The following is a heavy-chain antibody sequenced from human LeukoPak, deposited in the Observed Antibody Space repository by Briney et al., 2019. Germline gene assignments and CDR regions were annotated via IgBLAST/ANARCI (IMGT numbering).Heavy chain of an antibody. Sequence: GGSLRLSCAASGFTFSSYEMNWVRQAPGKGLEWVSSISRSATTIYYADSVKGRFTISRDNAKNSLYLQMNSLRAEDTAVYYCASDNSRTRGAFDIWGQGTMVTVSS. CDR3: ASDNSRTRGAFDI. CDR1: GFTFSSYE. V-gene: IGHV3-48*03. J-gene: IGHJ3*02. CDR2: ISRSATTI. D-gene: IGHD6-13*01.